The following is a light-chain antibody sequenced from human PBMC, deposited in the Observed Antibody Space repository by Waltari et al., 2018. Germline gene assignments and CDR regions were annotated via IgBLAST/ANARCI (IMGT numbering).Light chain of an antibody. CDR2: NVN. CDR1: SSEGGGLND. V-gene: IGLV2-14*01. Sequence: QSALTQPASVSGSPGQSITISCSGTSSEGGGLNDVAWYQQNPGKAPKLMISNVNKRLSGVSKRFSGSKSGNTASLTISGLQAEDEADYYCSSYTTDSTWVFGGGTKLTVL. J-gene: IGLJ3*02. CDR3: SSYTTDSTWV.